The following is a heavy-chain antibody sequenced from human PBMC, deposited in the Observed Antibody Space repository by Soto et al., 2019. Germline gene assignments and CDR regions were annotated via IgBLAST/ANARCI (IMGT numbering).Heavy chain of an antibody. CDR1: GFTFSDNA. CDR3: AKSLSTAVNYGLDV. J-gene: IGHJ6*02. V-gene: IGHV3-23*01. Sequence: EVQLLESGGGLVQHGGSLRLSCGASGFTFSDNAMTWVRQAPGKGLEWVSSISDDGDSTYYADTVKGRFTISRDNTKNTLFLQMSSLGAEDTAVYYCAKSLSTAVNYGLDVWGQGTSVTVSS. CDR2: ISDDGDST.